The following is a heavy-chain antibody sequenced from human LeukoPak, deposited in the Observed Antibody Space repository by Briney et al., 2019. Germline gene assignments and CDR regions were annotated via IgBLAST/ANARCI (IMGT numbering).Heavy chain of an antibody. CDR3: ARDRYYDSSGYYYYYYGMGV. CDR1: GFTFSSYA. V-gene: IGHV3-30-3*01. CDR2: ISYDGSNK. J-gene: IGHJ6*02. Sequence: GGSLRLSCAASGFTFSSYAMHWVRQAPGKGLEWVAVISYDGSNKYYADSVKGRFTISRDNSKNTLYLQMNSLRAEDTAVYYCARDRYYDSSGYYYYYYGMGVWGQGTTVTVSS. D-gene: IGHD3-22*01.